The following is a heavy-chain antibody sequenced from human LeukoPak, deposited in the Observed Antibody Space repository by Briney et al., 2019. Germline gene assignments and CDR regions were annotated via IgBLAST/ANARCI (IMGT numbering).Heavy chain of an antibody. CDR3: VAAGTGGYGMDV. Sequence: PGGSLRLSCAASGFTFSSYSMHWVRQAPGKGLEWVSSISSSSSYIYYADSVKGRFTISRDNAKNSLYLQMNSLRAEDTAVYYCVAAGTGGYGMDVWGKGTTVTVSS. J-gene: IGHJ6*04. CDR2: ISSSSSYI. V-gene: IGHV3-21*01. D-gene: IGHD6-13*01. CDR1: GFTFSSYS.